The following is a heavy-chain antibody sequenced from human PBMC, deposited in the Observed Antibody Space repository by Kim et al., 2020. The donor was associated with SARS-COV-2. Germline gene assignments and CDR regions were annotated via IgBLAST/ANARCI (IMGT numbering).Heavy chain of an antibody. Sequence: GGSLRLSCAVSGFTFSDHWMTWVRQAPGKGLEWVANIKHDGSQKYYVDSVKGRSTISRDNAKNSLFLQMNSLRVEDTAVYYCTRGVAADLWGQGTPVTVS. CDR1: GFTFSDHW. CDR3: TRGVAADL. D-gene: IGHD6-13*01. CDR2: IKHDGSQK. V-gene: IGHV3-7*01. J-gene: IGHJ5*02.